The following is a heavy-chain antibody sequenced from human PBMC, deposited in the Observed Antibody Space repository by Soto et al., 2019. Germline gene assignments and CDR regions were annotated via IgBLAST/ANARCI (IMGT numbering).Heavy chain of an antibody. Sequence: PGGSLRLSCAASGFTFSSFAMSWVRQAPGKGLDWVSAISGSGGSTYSADSVKGRFTISRDNSKNTLYLQMNSLRAEDTAVYYCAKDPRRGYSYDFDYWGQGTLVTVSS. J-gene: IGHJ4*02. CDR2: ISGSGGST. CDR1: GFTFSSFA. CDR3: AKDPRRGYSYDFDY. V-gene: IGHV3-23*01. D-gene: IGHD5-18*01.